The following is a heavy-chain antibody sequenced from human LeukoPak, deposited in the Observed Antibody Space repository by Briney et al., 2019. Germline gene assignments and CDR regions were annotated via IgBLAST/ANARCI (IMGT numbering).Heavy chain of an antibody. V-gene: IGHV3-30*02. Sequence: GSLRLSCAASGFTFSSYGMHWVRQAPGKGLEWVAFIRYDGSNRYYADSVKGRFTISRDNSKNTLYLQMNSLRAEDTAVYYCAKDSGSYSDAFDIWGQGTMVTVSS. CDR1: GFTFSSYG. CDR2: IRYDGSNR. D-gene: IGHD1-26*01. J-gene: IGHJ3*02. CDR3: AKDSGSYSDAFDI.